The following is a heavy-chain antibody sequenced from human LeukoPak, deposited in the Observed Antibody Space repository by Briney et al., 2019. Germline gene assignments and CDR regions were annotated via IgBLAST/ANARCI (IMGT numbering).Heavy chain of an antibody. V-gene: IGHV5-51*01. CDR1: GYSFTSYW. J-gene: IGHJ5*02. D-gene: IGHD3-9*01. CDR2: IYPGDSDT. Sequence: GESLKISCKGSGYSFTSYWIGWVRQMPGKGLEWMGIIYPGDSDTRYSPSFQGQVTISADKSISTAYLQWSSLKASDTAMYYRARLGYYILTGRHFNWFDPWGQGTLVTVSS. CDR3: ARLGYYILTGRHFNWFDP.